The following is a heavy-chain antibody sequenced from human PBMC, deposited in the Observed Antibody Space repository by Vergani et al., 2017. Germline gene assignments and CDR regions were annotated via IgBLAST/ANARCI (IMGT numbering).Heavy chain of an antibody. V-gene: IGHV1-69*12. D-gene: IGHD2-15*01. J-gene: IGHJ6*03. Sequence: QVQLVQSGAEVKKPGSSVKVSCKASGGTFSSYAISWVRQAPGQGLEWMGGIIPIFGTANYAQKFQGRVTITADESTSTAYMELSSLRSEDTAVYYCARGHPLSTPYCSGGSCYSYYYYYMDVWGKGTTVTVSS. CDR3: ARGHPLSTPYCSGGSCYSYYYYYMDV. CDR2: IIPIFGTA. CDR1: GGTFSSYA.